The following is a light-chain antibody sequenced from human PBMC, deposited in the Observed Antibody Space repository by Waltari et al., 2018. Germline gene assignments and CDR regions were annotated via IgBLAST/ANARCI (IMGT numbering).Light chain of an antibody. CDR2: EVT. V-gene: IGLV2-18*02. J-gene: IGLJ3*02. CDR3: SSYTTSNTFV. CDR1: SSDLGSYNR. Sequence: QSALTQPPSVSGSPGQSVTISCTVTSSDLGSYNRSSWYKQSPGTAPKVVIYEVTYRPSGVPDRFSASRSGNTASLTISGLQAEDEADYYCSSYTTSNTFVFGGGTKLTVL.